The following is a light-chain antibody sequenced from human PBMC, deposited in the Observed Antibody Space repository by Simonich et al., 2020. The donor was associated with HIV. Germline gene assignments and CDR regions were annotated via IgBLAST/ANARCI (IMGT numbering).Light chain of an antibody. J-gene: IGKJ1*01. CDR3: QQYYGYPWT. CDR1: QGISSY. CDR2: AAS. Sequence: AIRMTQSPSSLSASNGNRVTITCRARQGISSYLAWYQQKPGKAPKLLIYAASTLQSVVPSRFSGSESVTDFTLTISCLQSEDFATYYCQQYYGYPWTFGQGTKVEIK. V-gene: IGKV1-8*01.